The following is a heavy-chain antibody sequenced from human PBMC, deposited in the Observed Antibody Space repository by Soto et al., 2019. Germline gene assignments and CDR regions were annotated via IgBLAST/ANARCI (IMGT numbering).Heavy chain of an antibody. CDR3: VSVRRGSYFEGLDY. V-gene: IGHV3-7*01. D-gene: IGHD3-10*01. Sequence: EVQLVESGGGLVQLGGSRRLSCAASGFTFSSFWMTWVRQAPGQGLEWVANIKQDGSEKYYVDSVKGRFTISRDNARNSLFLEMKSLRSEDTAVYSCVSVRRGSYFEGLDYWGQGTLVTVSS. CDR2: IKQDGSEK. J-gene: IGHJ4*02. CDR1: GFTFSSFW.